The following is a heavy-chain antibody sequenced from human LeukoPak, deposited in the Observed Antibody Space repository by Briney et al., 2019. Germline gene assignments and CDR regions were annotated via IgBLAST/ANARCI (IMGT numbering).Heavy chain of an antibody. Sequence: ASVKVSCKASGYTFTDSYMHWVRQAPGQRLKWMGWINPYSGGTNYAQEFQGRVTMTRDTSISTAYMELSRLTSDDTAVYYCARKSASGYYSNFDYWGQGTLVTVSS. D-gene: IGHD3-22*01. CDR2: INPYSGGT. CDR3: ARKSASGYYSNFDY. CDR1: GYTFTDSY. V-gene: IGHV1-2*02. J-gene: IGHJ4*02.